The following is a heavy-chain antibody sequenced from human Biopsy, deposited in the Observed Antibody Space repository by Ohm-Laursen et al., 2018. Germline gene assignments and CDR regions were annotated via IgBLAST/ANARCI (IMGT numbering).Heavy chain of an antibody. CDR2: ISNRGST. J-gene: IGHJ3*01. D-gene: IGHD3-3*01. V-gene: IGHV4-59*07. Sequence: SDTLSLTCIVSGGSISSDYWSWIRQSPGQGLERIGYISNRGSTNYNPSLRGRVTISVDTSKNQFSLKLSSVTAADTAVFFCARLYRLDDYWNDDPPDAFDVWGQGTRVTVSS. CDR1: GGSISSDY. CDR3: ARLYRLDDYWNDDPPDAFDV.